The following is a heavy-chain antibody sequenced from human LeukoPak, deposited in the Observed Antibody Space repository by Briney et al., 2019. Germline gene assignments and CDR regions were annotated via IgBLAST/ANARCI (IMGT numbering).Heavy chain of an antibody. CDR1: GCTFSSYA. CDR3: ARDSSGWYHAFDI. D-gene: IGHD6-19*01. Sequence: GRSLRLSCAASGCTFSSYAMHWVRQAPGKGLEWVAVISYDGSNKYYADSVKGRFTISRDNSKNTLYLQMNSLRAEDTAVYYCARDSSGWYHAFDIWGQGTMVTVSS. V-gene: IGHV3-30-3*01. CDR2: ISYDGSNK. J-gene: IGHJ3*02.